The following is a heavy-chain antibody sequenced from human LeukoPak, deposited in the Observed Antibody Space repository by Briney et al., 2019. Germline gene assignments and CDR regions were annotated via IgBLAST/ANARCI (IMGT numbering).Heavy chain of an antibody. J-gene: IGHJ4*02. CDR1: GYTFTGYY. CDR3: ARGNGIVGANFDY. V-gene: IGHV1-2*02. D-gene: IGHD1-26*01. Sequence: ASVKVSCKASGYTFTGYYMHWVRQAPGQGLEWMGWINPNSGGTNYAQKFQGRVTMTRDTSISTAYMELSRLRSEDTAVYYCARGNGIVGANFDYWGQGTLVTVSS. CDR2: INPNSGGT.